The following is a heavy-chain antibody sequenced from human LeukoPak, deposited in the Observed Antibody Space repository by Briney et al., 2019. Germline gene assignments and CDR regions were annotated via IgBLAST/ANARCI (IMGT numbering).Heavy chain of an antibody. Sequence: SETLSLTCTVSGGSISSGDYYWSWIRQPPGKGLEWIGYIYYSGSTYYNPSLKSRVTISVDTSKNQFSLKLSSVTAADTAVYYCAREAWRSSTLVVGYFDYRGQGTLVTVSS. CDR2: IYYSGST. D-gene: IGHD2-2*01. V-gene: IGHV4-30-4*01. CDR1: GGSISSGDYY. CDR3: AREAWRSSTLVVGYFDY. J-gene: IGHJ4*02.